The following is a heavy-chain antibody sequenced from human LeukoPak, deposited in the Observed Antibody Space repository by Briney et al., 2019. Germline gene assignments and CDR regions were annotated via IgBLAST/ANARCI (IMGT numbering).Heavy chain of an antibody. CDR1: GFTLRSSA. V-gene: IGHV3-23*01. D-gene: IGHD2-8*01. CDR3: AKELYGNPSGY. Sequence: PGGSLRLSCAASGFTLRSSAMSWVRQAPGKGLEWVSAISGDGGTISYAASVRGRFTISRDNAKNTLSLQMSSLRAGDTALYYCAKELYGNPSGYWGQGTRVTVSS. J-gene: IGHJ4*02. CDR2: ISGDGGTI.